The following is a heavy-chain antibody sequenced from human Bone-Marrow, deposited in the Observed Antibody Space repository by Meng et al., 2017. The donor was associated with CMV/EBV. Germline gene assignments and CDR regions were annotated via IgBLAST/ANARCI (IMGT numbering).Heavy chain of an antibody. CDR1: GFTFSSYS. V-gene: IGHV3-21*01. D-gene: IGHD6-13*01. CDR2: ISSSSSYI. J-gene: IGHJ4*02. CDR3: ARDGGASSSWAKDY. Sequence: GESLKISCAASGFTFSSYSMNWVRQAPGKGLEWVSSISSSSSYIYYADSVKGRFTISRDNAKNSLYLQMNSLRAEDTAVYYCARDGGASSSWAKDYWGQGTLVTGSS.